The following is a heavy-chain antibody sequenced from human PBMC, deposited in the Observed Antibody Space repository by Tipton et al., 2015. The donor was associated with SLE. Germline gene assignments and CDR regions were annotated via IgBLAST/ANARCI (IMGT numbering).Heavy chain of an antibody. J-gene: IGHJ6*03. Sequence: QLVQSGAEVKKPGASVKVSCKASGYTFTRHDINWVRQAAGQDLEWMGWMNPNSGNTDYAQRFQGRVTMTRDTSTSTAYMELSSLRAEDTAVYFCARGLGYQLLRFYYYYMDVWGKGTTVTVSS. D-gene: IGHD2-2*01. V-gene: IGHV1-8*01. CDR1: GYTFTRHD. CDR3: ARGLGYQLLRFYYYYMDV. CDR2: MNPNSGNT.